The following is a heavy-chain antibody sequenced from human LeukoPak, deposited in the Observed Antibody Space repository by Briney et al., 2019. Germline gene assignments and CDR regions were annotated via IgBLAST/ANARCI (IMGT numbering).Heavy chain of an antibody. V-gene: IGHV1-69*04. CDR2: IIPILGIA. CDR3: ARGTFSGQLAY. Sequence: ASAKVSCKASGGTFSSYAISWVRQAPGQGLEWMGRIIPILGIANYAQKFQGRVTITADKSTSTAYMELSSLRSEDTAVYYCARGTFSGQLAYWGQGTLVTVSS. D-gene: IGHD6-6*01. CDR1: GGTFSSYA. J-gene: IGHJ4*02.